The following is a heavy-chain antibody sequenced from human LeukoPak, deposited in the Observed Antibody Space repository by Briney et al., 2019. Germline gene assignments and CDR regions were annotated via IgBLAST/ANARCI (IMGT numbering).Heavy chain of an antibody. V-gene: IGHV3-21*01. CDR1: GFTFSSCG. CDR2: IGPSGTDR. D-gene: IGHD1-14*01. CDR3: ATETIGRHYDY. J-gene: IGHJ4*02. Sequence: PGGSLRLSCAASGFTFSSCGFNWVRQAPGKGLEWVSSIGPSGTDRYYADSVRGRFTISRDNAKNSMYLQMDSLRDEDTAVYYCATETIGRHYDYWGQGTLLTVSS.